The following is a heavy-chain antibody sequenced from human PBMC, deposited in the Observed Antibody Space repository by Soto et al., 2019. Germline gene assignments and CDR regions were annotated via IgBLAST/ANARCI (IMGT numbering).Heavy chain of an antibody. V-gene: IGHV3-23*01. CDR1: GFTFSSYA. Sequence: PGGSLRLSCAASGFTFSSYAMSWVRQAPGKGLEWVSAISGSGGSTYYADSVKGRFTISRDNSKNTLYLQMNSLRAEDTAVYYCAKSYDFWSGYYTSPPYYGMDVWGQGATVTVSS. D-gene: IGHD3-3*01. J-gene: IGHJ6*02. CDR3: AKSYDFWSGYYTSPPYYGMDV. CDR2: ISGSGGST.